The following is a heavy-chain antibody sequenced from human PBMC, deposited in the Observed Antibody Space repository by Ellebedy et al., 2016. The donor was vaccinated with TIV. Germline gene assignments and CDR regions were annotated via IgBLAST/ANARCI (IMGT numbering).Heavy chain of an antibody. D-gene: IGHD4-17*01. CDR1: GGSISGRF. CDR2: VSASGST. Sequence: SETLSLTCTVSGGSISGRFWSWVRQPAGKGLEWIGRVSASGSTSYSRSLKSRVTMSVDTSRSQISLKLSAVTAADSAVYYCARGTTTVTTYSLDIWGQGALVTVSS. J-gene: IGHJ4*02. V-gene: IGHV4-4*07. CDR3: ARGTTTVTTYSLDI.